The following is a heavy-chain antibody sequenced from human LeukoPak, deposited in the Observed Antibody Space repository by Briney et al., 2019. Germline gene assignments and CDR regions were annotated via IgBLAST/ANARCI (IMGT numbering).Heavy chain of an antibody. J-gene: IGHJ4*02. CDR3: ATAMVSY. D-gene: IGHD3-22*01. CDR1: GFTFDDYA. Sequence: PGRSLRLSCAASGFTFDDYAMHWVRQAPGKGLEWVSGISWNSGSIGYADSVKGRFTISRDNAKNSLYLQMNSLRAEDTALYYCATAMVSYWGQGTLVTVSS. V-gene: IGHV3-9*01. CDR2: ISWNSGSI.